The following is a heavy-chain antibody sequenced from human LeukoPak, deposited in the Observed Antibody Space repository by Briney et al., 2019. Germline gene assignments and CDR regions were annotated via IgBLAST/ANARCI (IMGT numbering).Heavy chain of an antibody. CDR2: ISAYNGNT. CDR1: GYTFTSYG. Sequence: ASVKVSCKASGYTFTSYGISWVRQAPGQGLEWMGWISAYNGNTNYAQKLQGRVTMTTDTSTSTAYMELRSLRSADTAVYYCARDQDYYDSSGYDYWGQGTLVTVSS. V-gene: IGHV1-18*01. CDR3: ARDQDYYDSSGYDY. J-gene: IGHJ4*02. D-gene: IGHD3-22*01.